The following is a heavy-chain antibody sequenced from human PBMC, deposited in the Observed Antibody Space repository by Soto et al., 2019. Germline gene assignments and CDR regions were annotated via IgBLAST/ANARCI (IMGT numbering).Heavy chain of an antibody. CDR3: ARVGPFMAVAAPGQYYGMDV. D-gene: IGHD6-19*01. Sequence: GSLILSCAASAFTFSSYWMSWVRQAPGKGLEWVASIKQDGSEKYCVDSVKGRFTISRDNAKNSLYLQMNSLRAEETAVYYCARVGPFMAVAAPGQYYGMDVCGQGNMVAV. J-gene: IGHJ6*02. CDR2: IKQDGSEK. V-gene: IGHV3-7*03. CDR1: AFTFSSYW.